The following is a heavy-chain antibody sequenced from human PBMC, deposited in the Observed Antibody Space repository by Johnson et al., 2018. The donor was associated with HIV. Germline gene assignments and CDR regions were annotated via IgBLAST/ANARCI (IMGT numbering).Heavy chain of an antibody. J-gene: IGHJ3*02. CDR3: ARGGIIHDAFDI. Sequence: VQLVESGGGVVQPGRSLRLSCAASGFTFSNYAMHWVRQAPGKGLEWVAVISYDGSNKYFADSVKGRFTISRDNSKNTLYLQMSSLRAEDTAVYYCARGGIIHDAFDIWGQGTMVTVSS. D-gene: IGHD1-1*01. CDR1: GFTFSNYA. V-gene: IGHV3-30*04. CDR2: ISYDGSNK.